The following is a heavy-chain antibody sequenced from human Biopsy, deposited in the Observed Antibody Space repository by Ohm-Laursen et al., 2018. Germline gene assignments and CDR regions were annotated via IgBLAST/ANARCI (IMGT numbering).Heavy chain of an antibody. CDR1: GGTFSNYA. CDR2: IIAVSGLV. CDR3: ATPFQYYDSWGGYPPFDH. J-gene: IGHJ4*02. V-gene: IGHV1-69*10. Sequence: SVTASRKASGGTFSNYAISWVRQAPGEGLEWMGGIIAVSGLVNYAPKFQGRVSITADKSTTTTYMELSNLKSEDTAVYYCATPFQYYDSWGGYPPFDHWGQGTLVTVSS. D-gene: IGHD3-3*01.